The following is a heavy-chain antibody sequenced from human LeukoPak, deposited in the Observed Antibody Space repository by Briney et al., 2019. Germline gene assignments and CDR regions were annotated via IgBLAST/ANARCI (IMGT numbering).Heavy chain of an antibody. Sequence: SETLFLTCTVSGYSISSGYYWGWIRQPPGKGLEWIGSIYYSGSTYYNPSLKSRVTISVDTSKNQFSLKLSSVTAADTAVYYCARDRGRITVAGTGHLDYWGQGTLVTVSS. D-gene: IGHD6-19*01. V-gene: IGHV4-38-2*02. J-gene: IGHJ4*02. CDR3: ARDRGRITVAGTGHLDY. CDR2: IYYSGST. CDR1: GYSISSGYY.